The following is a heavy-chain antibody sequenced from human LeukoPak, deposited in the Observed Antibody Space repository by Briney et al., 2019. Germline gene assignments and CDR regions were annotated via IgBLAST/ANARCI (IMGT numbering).Heavy chain of an antibody. D-gene: IGHD6-6*01. CDR1: GFTFSSYA. CDR3: ARDLSFEIAARPVPQRGAGY. Sequence: GRSLRLSCAASGFTFSSYAMHWVRQAPGKGLEWVAVISYDGSNKYYADSVKGRFTISRDNSKNTLYLQMNSLRAEDTAVYYCARDLSFEIAARPVPQRGAGYWGQGTLVTVSS. CDR2: ISYDGSNK. J-gene: IGHJ4*02. V-gene: IGHV3-30-3*01.